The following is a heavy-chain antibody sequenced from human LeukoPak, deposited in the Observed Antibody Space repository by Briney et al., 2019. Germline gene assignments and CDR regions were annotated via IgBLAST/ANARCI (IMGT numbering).Heavy chain of an antibody. V-gene: IGHV4-39*01. D-gene: IGHD6-13*01. Sequence: SETLSLTCTVSGGSISSSSYYWGWIRQPPGKGLEWIGSIYYSGSTYYNPSLKSRVTISVDTSKNQFSLKLSSVTAADTAVYYCASFSSSWYYYFDYWGQGTLVTVSS. J-gene: IGHJ4*02. CDR2: IYYSGST. CDR3: ASFSSSWYYYFDY. CDR1: GGSISSSSYY.